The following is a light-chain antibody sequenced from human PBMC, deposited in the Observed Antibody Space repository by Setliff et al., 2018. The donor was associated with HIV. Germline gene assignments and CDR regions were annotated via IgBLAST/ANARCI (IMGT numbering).Light chain of an antibody. CDR2: DVS. CDR3: CSYAGSYKV. Sequence: QSALTQPRSVSGSPGQSVTISCTGTSSDFGGYNYVSWYQQHPGKAPKLMIYDVSKRPSGVPDRFSGPKSGNTASLTISGLQAEDEADYYCCSYAGSYKVFGTGTKVTV. J-gene: IGLJ1*01. V-gene: IGLV2-11*01. CDR1: SSDFGGYNY.